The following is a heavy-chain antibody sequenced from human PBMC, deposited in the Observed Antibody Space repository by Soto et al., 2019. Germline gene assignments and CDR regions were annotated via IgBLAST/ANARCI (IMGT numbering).Heavy chain of an antibody. Sequence: QVQLVESGGGVVQPGRSLRLSCAASGFTFSNYGMHWVRQAPGRGPEWVAVIAYDGRIIYYGDSVKGRFTISRDNSKNTLYLQMNSLRDEDTALYYCAKAYCSSGSCYSSDAFDVWGQGTMVTISS. CDR2: IAYDGRII. CDR1: GFTFSNYG. D-gene: IGHD2-15*01. J-gene: IGHJ3*01. CDR3: AKAYCSSGSCYSSDAFDV. V-gene: IGHV3-30*18.